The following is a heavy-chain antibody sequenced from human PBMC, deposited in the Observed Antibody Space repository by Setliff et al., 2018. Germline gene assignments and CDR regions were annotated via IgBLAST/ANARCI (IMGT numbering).Heavy chain of an antibody. D-gene: IGHD3-22*01. Sequence: ASVKVSCKTSGYSFTSYGISWVRQAPGQGLEWMGWISADNGHTNIVKNFQGRATMTTDTTTSTAYMELRSLRFDDTAVYYCARERAYDGLNYYGMDVWGQGTTVTVSS. CDR1: GYSFTSYG. CDR2: ISADNGHT. V-gene: IGHV1-18*01. J-gene: IGHJ6*01. CDR3: ARERAYDGLNYYGMDV.